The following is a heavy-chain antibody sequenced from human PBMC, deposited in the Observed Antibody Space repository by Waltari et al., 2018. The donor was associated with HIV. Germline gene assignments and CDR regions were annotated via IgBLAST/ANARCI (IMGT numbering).Heavy chain of an antibody. CDR1: GYSFTSHW. Sequence: EVQLVQSGAELNKPGESLKISCKASGYSFTSHWIGWVRQMPGKGLEWRGAAYPVDSDIRYSPPFRGQVTITVDKATNTAYLQWRALRAADTAMYYCARLRVGVLDAFDLWGQGTQVTVSS. J-gene: IGHJ3*01. V-gene: IGHV5-51*01. CDR3: ARLRVGVLDAFDL. D-gene: IGHD1-26*01. CDR2: AYPVDSDI.